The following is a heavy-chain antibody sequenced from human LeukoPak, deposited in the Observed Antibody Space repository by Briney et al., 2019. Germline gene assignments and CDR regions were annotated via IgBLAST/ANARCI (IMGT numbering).Heavy chain of an antibody. D-gene: IGHD3-22*01. CDR3: VRADYDSSGYHFDN. J-gene: IGHJ4*02. CDR2: INTDGIAT. CDR1: AFTFSSYW. Sequence: PGGSLRLSCGASAFTFSSYWLHWFRQPPGKGLAWVSRINTDGIATDYADSVKGRFTISRDNAKNTVYLQMDTLSGEDTAVYYCVRADYDSSGYHFDNWGQGILVTVSS. V-gene: IGHV3-74*01.